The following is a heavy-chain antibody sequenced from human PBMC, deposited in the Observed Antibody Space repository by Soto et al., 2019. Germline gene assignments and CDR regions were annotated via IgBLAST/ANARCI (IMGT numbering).Heavy chain of an antibody. Sequence: QVQLVQSGSEVKKPGSSVKVSCEASGGTFSSYPINWVRQAPGQGLEWMGWIIPFFGTSNYAQKFQGRVTITADDSTSPAYMELRSLRSEDTAVYYCARVGHITNYGMAVWGQGTTVTVAS. J-gene: IGHJ6*02. D-gene: IGHD1-26*01. CDR1: GGTFSSYP. CDR2: IIPFFGTS. CDR3: ARVGHITNYGMAV. V-gene: IGHV1-69*01.